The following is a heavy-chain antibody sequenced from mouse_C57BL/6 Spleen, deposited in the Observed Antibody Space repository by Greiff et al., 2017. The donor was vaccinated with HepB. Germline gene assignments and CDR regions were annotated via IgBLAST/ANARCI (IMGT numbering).Heavy chain of an antibody. Sequence: VQLVESGPGLVQPSQSLSITCTVSGFSLTSYGVHWVRQSPGKGLEWLGVIWSGGSTDYNAAFISRLSISKDNSKSQVFFKMNSLQADDTAIYYCARNSGNYVLYYFDYWGQGTTLTVSS. J-gene: IGHJ2*01. CDR2: IWSGGST. CDR1: GFSLTSYG. CDR3: ARNSGNYVLYYFDY. D-gene: IGHD2-1*01. V-gene: IGHV2-2*01.